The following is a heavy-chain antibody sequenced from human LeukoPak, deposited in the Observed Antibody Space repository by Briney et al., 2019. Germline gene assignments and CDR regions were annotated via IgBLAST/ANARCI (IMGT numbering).Heavy chain of an antibody. D-gene: IGHD3-10*01. V-gene: IGHV4-59*08. CDR2: IHYSGST. CDR3: ARHLGITMVRGLDY. CDR1: GGSISNYY. Sequence: SETLSLTCAVSGGSISNYYCSWIRQPPGKGLEWLGYIHYSGSTNYNPSLKSRVTISVDTSKNQFSLKLSSVTAADTAVYYCARHLGITMVRGLDYWGQGTLVTVSS. J-gene: IGHJ4*02.